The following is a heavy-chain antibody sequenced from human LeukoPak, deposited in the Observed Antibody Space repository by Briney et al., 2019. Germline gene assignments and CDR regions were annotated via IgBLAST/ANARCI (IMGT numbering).Heavy chain of an antibody. Sequence: SETLSLTCTVSGGSISSGGYYWSWIRQPPGKGLEWIGYIYHSGRTYYNPSLKSRVTISVGRSKNQFSLKLSSVTAADTAVYYCARGSRYDFWSGYPGFDYWGQGTLVTVSS. CDR3: ARGSRYDFWSGYPGFDY. CDR2: IYHSGRT. J-gene: IGHJ4*02. D-gene: IGHD3-3*01. CDR1: GGSISSGGYY. V-gene: IGHV4-30-2*01.